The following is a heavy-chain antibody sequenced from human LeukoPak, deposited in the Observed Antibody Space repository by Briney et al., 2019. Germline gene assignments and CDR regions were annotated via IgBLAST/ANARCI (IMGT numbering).Heavy chain of an antibody. CDR1: GYSSTSYW. V-gene: IGHV5-51*01. J-gene: IGHJ4*02. CDR2: IYPGDSDT. CDR3: ARLDTYDSSGYSHFDY. Sequence: GESLKISCKGSGYSSTSYWIGWVRQMPGKGLEWMGIIYPGDSDTRYSPSFQGQVTISADKSISTAYLQWSSLKASDTAMYYCARLDTYDSSGYSHFDYWGQGTLVTVSS. D-gene: IGHD3-22*01.